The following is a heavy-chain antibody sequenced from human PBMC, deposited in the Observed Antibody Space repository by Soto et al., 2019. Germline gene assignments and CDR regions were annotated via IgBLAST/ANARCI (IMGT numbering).Heavy chain of an antibody. D-gene: IGHD1-26*01. CDR2: IYPGDSDT. V-gene: IGHV5-51*01. Sequence: PGESLKISCKASGYRFSTYWIGWVRQRPGKGPEWVAIIYPGDSDTRENPSFQGQVTISADKSSNTVHLQWRSLKASDTAIYYCARLGGIVDTGTWIQWGQGTPVTVSS. J-gene: IGHJ4*02. CDR1: GYRFSTYW. CDR3: ARLGGIVDTGTWIQ.